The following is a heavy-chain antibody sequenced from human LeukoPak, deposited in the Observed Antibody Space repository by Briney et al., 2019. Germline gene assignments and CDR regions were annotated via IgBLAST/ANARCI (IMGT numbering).Heavy chain of an antibody. CDR3: AREYSSSSRAFGI. V-gene: IGHV4-38-2*02. D-gene: IGHD6-6*01. J-gene: IGHJ3*02. CDR1: GYSISSGYY. Sequence: PSETLSLTCAVSGYSISSGYYWGWIRQPPGKGLEWIGSIYHNGNTYYNPSLKSRVTISVDTSKNQFSLKLSSVTAADTAVSYCAREYSSSSRAFGIWGPVTMVTVSS. CDR2: IYHNGNT.